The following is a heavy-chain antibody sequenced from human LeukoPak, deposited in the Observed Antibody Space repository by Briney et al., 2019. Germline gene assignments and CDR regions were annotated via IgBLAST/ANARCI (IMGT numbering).Heavy chain of an antibody. V-gene: IGHV1-8*01. CDR2: MNPNSGNT. D-gene: IGHD3-10*01. CDR3: ARGASGITVVRGVLTDYWYFDL. Sequence: ASVKVSCKASGYTFTSYDINWVRQATGQGLEWMGWMNPNSGNTGYAQKFQGRVTMTRNTSISTAYMELSSLRSEDTAVYYCARGASGITVVRGVLTDYWYFDLWGRGTLVTVSS. CDR1: GYTFTSYD. J-gene: IGHJ2*01.